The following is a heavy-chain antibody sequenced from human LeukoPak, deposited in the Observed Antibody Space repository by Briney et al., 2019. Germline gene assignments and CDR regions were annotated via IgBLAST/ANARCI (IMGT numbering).Heavy chain of an antibody. CDR2: MNPNSGNT. J-gene: IGHJ5*02. D-gene: IGHD3-3*01. Sequence: GASVKVSCKASGYTFTSYDINWVRQATGQGLEWMGWMNPNSGNTGYAQKFQGRVTMTRNTSISTAYMELSSLRSEDTAVYYCARTYYDFWSGPHLGEAWFDPWGQGTLVTVSS. CDR3: ARTYYDFWSGPHLGEAWFDP. CDR1: GYTFTSYD. V-gene: IGHV1-8*01.